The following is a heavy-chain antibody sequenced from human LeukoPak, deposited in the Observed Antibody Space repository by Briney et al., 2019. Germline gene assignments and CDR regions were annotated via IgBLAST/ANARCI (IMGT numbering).Heavy chain of an antibody. CDR2: IKSKTDGGTT. V-gene: IGHV3-15*01. CDR3: TTIGVEYCGGDCLAFDI. D-gene: IGHD2-21*02. J-gene: IGHJ3*02. Sequence: GGSLRLSCAASGFTFSNAWMSWVRQAPGKGLKWVGRIKSKTDGGTTDYAAPVKGRFTISRDDSKNTLYLQMNSLKTEDTAVYYCTTIGVEYCGGDCLAFDIWGQGTMVTVSS. CDR1: GFTFSNAW.